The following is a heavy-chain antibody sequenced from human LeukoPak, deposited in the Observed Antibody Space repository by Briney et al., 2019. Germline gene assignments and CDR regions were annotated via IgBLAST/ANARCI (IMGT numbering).Heavy chain of an antibody. V-gene: IGHV3-20*04. CDR1: GFTFDDYG. J-gene: IGHJ3*02. CDR2: INWNGGST. D-gene: IGHD1-26*01. Sequence: GGSLRLSCAASGFTFDDYGMSWVRHVPGKGLEWVSGINWNGGSTGYVDSVKGRFTISRDNAKNSLYLQMNSLRAEDTALYYCARRRSGSYDAFDIWGQGTMVTVSS. CDR3: ARRRSGSYDAFDI.